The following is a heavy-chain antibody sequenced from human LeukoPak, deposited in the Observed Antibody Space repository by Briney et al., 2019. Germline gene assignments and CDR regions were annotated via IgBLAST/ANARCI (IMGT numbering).Heavy chain of an antibody. CDR3: ARESAPMGGSYYFDY. CDR1: GYTFTNYY. D-gene: IGHD1-26*01. Sequence: GASVKVSCKASGYTFTNYYMHWVRQAPGQGLEWMGIINPSGGSTSYAQKFQGRVTMTRDTSTSTVYMELSSLRSEDTAVYYCARESAPMGGSYYFDYWGQGTLVTVSS. CDR2: INPSGGST. J-gene: IGHJ4*02. V-gene: IGHV1-46*01.